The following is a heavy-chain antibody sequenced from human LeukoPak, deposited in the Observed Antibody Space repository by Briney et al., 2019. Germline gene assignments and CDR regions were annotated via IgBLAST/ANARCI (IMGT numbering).Heavy chain of an antibody. CDR2: VGSGMTA. D-gene: IGHD3-16*02. CDR1: GFTFTSHT. V-gene: IGHV3-23*01. CDR3: AKYRDGAWTKPNDF. Sequence: GGSLRLSCAASGFTFTSHTMSWVRQVPEKGLEWVSSVGSGMTAFYADSVKGRFTISRDNPKNMLYLQMNSLRAEDTGIYYCAKYRDGAWTKPNDFWGQGTLVTVFS. J-gene: IGHJ4*02.